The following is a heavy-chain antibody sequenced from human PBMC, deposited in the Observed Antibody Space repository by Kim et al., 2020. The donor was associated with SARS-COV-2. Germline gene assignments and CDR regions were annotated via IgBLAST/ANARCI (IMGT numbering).Heavy chain of an antibody. CDR3: ARLEVGALDY. Sequence: STYYADSRKRRYTISKNNSKNPLYLQMNTLRAEDTAVYYCARLEVGALDYWGQGTLVTVSS. CDR2: ST. V-gene: IGHV3-53*01. J-gene: IGHJ4*02. D-gene: IGHD1-26*01.